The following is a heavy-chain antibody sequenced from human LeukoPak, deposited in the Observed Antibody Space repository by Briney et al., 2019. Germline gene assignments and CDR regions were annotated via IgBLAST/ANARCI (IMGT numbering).Heavy chain of an antibody. CDR2: IYSSGST. J-gene: IGHJ6*02. Sequence: PSETLSLTCTVSGGSISSSYWTWIRQPAGKGLEWIGRIYSSGSTNYIPSLKSWLTVSVDTSRNQFSLKLNPVTAADTAVYYCARECFSSICPYNNMDVWGQGTTVTVSS. D-gene: IGHD2-2*01. CDR3: ARECFSSICPYNNMDV. CDR1: GGSISSSY. V-gene: IGHV4-4*07.